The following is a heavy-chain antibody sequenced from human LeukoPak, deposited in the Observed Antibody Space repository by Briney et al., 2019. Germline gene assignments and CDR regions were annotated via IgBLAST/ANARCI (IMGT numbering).Heavy chain of an antibody. D-gene: IGHD3-10*01. V-gene: IGHV4-59*11. CDR3: ARVNLDYYGSGSYYNVDWLDP. J-gene: IGHJ5*02. CDR1: GGSINSHY. Sequence: SETLSLTCTVSGGSINSHYWSWIRQPPGKGLEWIGYIYHSGSTKYNPSLKSRATILVDTSKNQFSLKLNSVAAADTAVYYCARVNLDYYGSGSYYNVDWLDPWGQGTLVTVSS. CDR2: IYHSGST.